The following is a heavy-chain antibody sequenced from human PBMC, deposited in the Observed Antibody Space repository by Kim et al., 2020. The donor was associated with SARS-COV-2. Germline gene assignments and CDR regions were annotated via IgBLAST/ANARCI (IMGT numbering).Heavy chain of an antibody. CDR2: IYYSGST. CDR1: GGSISSSSYY. J-gene: IGHJ5*02. Sequence: SETLSLTCTVSGGSISSSSYYWGWIRQPPGKGLEWIGSIYYSGSTYYNPSLKSRVTISVDTSKNQFSLKLSSVTAADTAVYYCARERWLQLGWFDPWGQGTLVTVSS. CDR3: ARERWLQLGWFDP. V-gene: IGHV4-39*07. D-gene: IGHD5-12*01.